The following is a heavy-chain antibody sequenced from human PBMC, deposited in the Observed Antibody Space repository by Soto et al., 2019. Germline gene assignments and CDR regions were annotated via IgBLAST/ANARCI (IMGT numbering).Heavy chain of an antibody. V-gene: IGHV3-74*01. Sequence: EVQLVESGGGLVQPGGSLRLSCAASGFTFSMYWMHWVRQVPGKGPEWVSRINDDGISTNYADSVKGRFTISRDNAKNTLYLQMNSLRAEDTAVYYCAKDISLRGWVYLVVEYWGQGTLVTVSP. J-gene: IGHJ4*02. CDR1: GFTFSMYW. D-gene: IGHD6-13*01. CDR2: INDDGIST. CDR3: AKDISLRGWVYLVVEY.